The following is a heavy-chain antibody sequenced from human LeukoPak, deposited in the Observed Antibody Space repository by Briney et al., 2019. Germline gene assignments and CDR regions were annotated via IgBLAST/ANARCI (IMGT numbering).Heavy chain of an antibody. J-gene: IGHJ4*02. Sequence: SETLSLTCTVSGYSLSSGYDWGWIRQPPGKGLEWIGSMYHSGSTNYNPSLKSRVTISVDTSKTQFFLKLSSVTAADTAVYYCARSGYYDSSGYFDYWGQGTLVTVSS. CDR1: GYSLSSGYD. CDR3: ARSGYYDSSGYFDY. D-gene: IGHD3-22*01. CDR2: MYHSGST. V-gene: IGHV4-38-2*02.